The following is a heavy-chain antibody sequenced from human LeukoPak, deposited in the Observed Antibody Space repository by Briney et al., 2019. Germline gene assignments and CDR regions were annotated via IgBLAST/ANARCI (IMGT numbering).Heavy chain of an antibody. CDR3: ASLNANYYGSGRDY. Sequence: SETLSLTCTVSGGSISSYYWNWIRQPPGKGLEWIGYIYYSGRTNYNPSLKGRVTISVNTSKNQFSLKLSSVTAADTAVYYCASLNANYYGSGRDYWGQGTLVTVSS. D-gene: IGHD3-10*01. CDR2: IYYSGRT. V-gene: IGHV4-59*08. J-gene: IGHJ4*02. CDR1: GGSISSYY.